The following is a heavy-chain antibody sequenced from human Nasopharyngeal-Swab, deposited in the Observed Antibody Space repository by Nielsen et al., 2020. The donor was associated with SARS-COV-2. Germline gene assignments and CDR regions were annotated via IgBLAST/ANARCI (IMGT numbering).Heavy chain of an antibody. CDR3: ARGKYDILAGYYPYYFDY. Sequence: SETLSLTCTVSGSSTSSGDYYWSWIRQPPGKGLEWIGYIYYSGSTYYNPSLKSRVTISVDTSKNQFSLKLSSVTAADTAVYYCARGKYDILAGYYPYYFDYWGQGTLVTVSS. D-gene: IGHD3-9*01. V-gene: IGHV4-30-4*01. J-gene: IGHJ4*02. CDR2: IYYSGST. CDR1: GSSTSSGDYY.